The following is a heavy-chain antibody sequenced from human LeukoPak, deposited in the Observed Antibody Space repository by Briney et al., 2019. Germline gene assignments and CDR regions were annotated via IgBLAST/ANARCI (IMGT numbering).Heavy chain of an antibody. CDR3: ARDRRLGGGPADY. D-gene: IGHD4-23*01. CDR2: IYYSGTT. V-gene: IGHV4-39*07. CDR1: GGSISSNNYY. J-gene: IGHJ4*02. Sequence: SQTLSLTCTVSGGSISSNNYYWGWIRQPPGKGLEWIGSIYYSGTTYYNPSLKSRVTISVDTSKNQFSLKLSSVTAADTAVYYCARDRRLGGGPADYWGQGTLVTVSS.